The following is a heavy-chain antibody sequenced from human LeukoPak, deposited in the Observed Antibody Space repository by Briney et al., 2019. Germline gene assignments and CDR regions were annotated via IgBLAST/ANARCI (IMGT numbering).Heavy chain of an antibody. CDR1: GGSISSYY. Sequence: SETLSLTCTVSGGSISSYYWSWIRQPPGKGLEWIGYIYYSGSTNYNPSLKSRVTLSVDTSKNQFSLKLTSVTAADTAVYYCAGSTSWEAFNIWGQGTMVTVSS. CDR2: IYYSGST. CDR3: AGSTSWEAFNI. D-gene: IGHD5/OR15-5a*01. J-gene: IGHJ3*02. V-gene: IGHV4-59*01.